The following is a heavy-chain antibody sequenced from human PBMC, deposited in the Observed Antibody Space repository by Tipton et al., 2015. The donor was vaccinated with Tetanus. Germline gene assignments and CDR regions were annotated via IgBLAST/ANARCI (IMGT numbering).Heavy chain of an antibody. J-gene: IGHJ4*02. CDR3: ARGAGIRFLEWLRPYYFDY. V-gene: IGHV4-34*01. Sequence: TLSLTCAVYGGPFSGYYWSWIRQPPGKGLEWIGEINHSGSTNYNPSLKSRVTISVDTSKNQFSLKLSAVTAADTAVYYCARGAGIRFLEWLRPYYFDYWGQGTLVTVSS. D-gene: IGHD3-3*01. CDR2: INHSGST. CDR1: GGPFSGYY.